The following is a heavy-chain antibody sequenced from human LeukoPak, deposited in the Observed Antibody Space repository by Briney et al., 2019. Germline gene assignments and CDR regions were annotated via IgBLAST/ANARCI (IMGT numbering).Heavy chain of an antibody. CDR2: IYHSGST. Sequence: SETLSLTCTVSGGSLSSGGYYWSWLRQPPGAGLEWIGYIYHSGSTYYNSSLKSRVTISVDRSKNQFSLKLSSVTAADTAVYYCAREGRLGVPAAIQGGFDYWGQGTLVTVSS. D-gene: IGHD2-2*02. J-gene: IGHJ4*02. V-gene: IGHV4-30-2*01. CDR1: GGSLSSGGYY. CDR3: AREGRLGVPAAIQGGFDY.